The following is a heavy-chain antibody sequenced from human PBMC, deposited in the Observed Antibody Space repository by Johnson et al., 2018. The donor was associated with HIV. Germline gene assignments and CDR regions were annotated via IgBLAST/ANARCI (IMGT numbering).Heavy chain of an antibody. CDR2: ISYDGSNK. D-gene: IGHD3-9*01. V-gene: IGHV3-30*04. Sequence: QMLLVESGGGVVQPGRSLRLSCAASGFTFSSYAMHWVRQAPGKGLEWVAVISYDGSNKYYADSVTGRFTISRDNSKNTLYLQMNSLRVEDTAVYYCARDYDIPRDDAFDIWGQGTMVTVSS. CDR1: GFTFSSYA. CDR3: ARDYDIPRDDAFDI. J-gene: IGHJ3*02.